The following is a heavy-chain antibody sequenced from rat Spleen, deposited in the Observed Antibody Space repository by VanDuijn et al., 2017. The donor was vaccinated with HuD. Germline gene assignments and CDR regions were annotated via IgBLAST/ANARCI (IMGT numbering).Heavy chain of an antibody. Sequence: EVQLVESGGGLVQPGRSLKLSCAASGFTFSNYGMHWIRQAPTKGLEWVASISTGGGSTYYRDSVKGRFTISRDNAKSTLYLQMGSLRSEDTATYYCARRHYGYTDYFDYWGQGVMVTVSS. V-gene: IGHV5-19*01. CDR2: ISTGGGST. J-gene: IGHJ2*01. D-gene: IGHD1-9*01. CDR3: ARRHYGYTDYFDY. CDR1: GFTFSNYG.